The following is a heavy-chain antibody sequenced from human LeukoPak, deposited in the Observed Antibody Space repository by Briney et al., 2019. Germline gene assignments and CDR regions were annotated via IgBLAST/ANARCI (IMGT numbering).Heavy chain of an antibody. D-gene: IGHD1-26*01. V-gene: IGHV3-53*01. J-gene: IGHJ3*02. CDR2: IYSGGST. CDR1: GFTVSSNY. CDR3: AQQWGPAFDI. Sequence: PGGSLRLSCAASGFTVSSNYMSWVRQAPGKGLEWGSVIYSGGSTYYANSVKGRFTISRDNSKNTLYLQMNSLRAEDTAVYYCAQQWGPAFDIWGQGTMVTVSS.